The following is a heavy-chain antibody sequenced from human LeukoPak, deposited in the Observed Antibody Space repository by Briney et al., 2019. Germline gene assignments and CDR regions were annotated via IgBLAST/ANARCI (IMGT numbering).Heavy chain of an antibody. CDR1: GGTFSSYA. CDR3: ARDPYYSSTSCYEDSFDY. V-gene: IGHV1-69*04. D-gene: IGHD2-2*01. J-gene: IGHJ4*02. CDR2: IIPILGIA. Sequence: GASVKVSCKASGGTFSSYAISWVRQAPGQGLEWVGRIIPILGIANYAQKFQGRVTITADKSTSTAYMELSSLRSEDTAVYYCARDPYYSSTSCYEDSFDYWGQGTLVTVSS.